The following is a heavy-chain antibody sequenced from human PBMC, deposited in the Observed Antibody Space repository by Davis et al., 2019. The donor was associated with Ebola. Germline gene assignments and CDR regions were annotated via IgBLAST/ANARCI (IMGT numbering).Heavy chain of an antibody. J-gene: IGHJ4*02. CDR1: GYTFTSYD. CDR3: ARDGGRGSAAAGTCLDY. CDR2: MNPNSGNT. V-gene: IGHV1-8*01. D-gene: IGHD6-13*01. Sequence: ASVKVSCKASGYTFTSYDINWVRQATGQGLEWMGWMNPNSGNTGYAQKFQGRVTMTRNTSISTAYMELSSLRSEDTAVYYCARDGGRGSAAAGTCLDYWGQGTLVTGSS.